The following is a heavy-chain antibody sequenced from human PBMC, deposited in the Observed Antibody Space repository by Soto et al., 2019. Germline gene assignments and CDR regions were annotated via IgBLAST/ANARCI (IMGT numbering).Heavy chain of an antibody. D-gene: IGHD3-22*01. Sequence: SETLSLTCTVSGGSISSGGYYWSWIRQHPGKGLEWIGYIYYSGSTYYNPSLKSRVTISVDTSKNQFSLKLSSVTAADTAVYYCARADYYDSSGYSRELNYWGQGTLVTVSS. V-gene: IGHV4-31*03. CDR1: GGSISSGGYY. CDR3: ARADYYDSSGYSRELNY. CDR2: IYYSGST. J-gene: IGHJ4*02.